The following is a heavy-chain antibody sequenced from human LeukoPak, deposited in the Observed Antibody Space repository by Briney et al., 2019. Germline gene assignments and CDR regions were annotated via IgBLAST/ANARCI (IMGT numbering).Heavy chain of an antibody. CDR1: GFTFSSYG. Sequence: GGSLRLSCAASGFTFSSYGMNWVRQAPGKGLEWVSYISGSGSTIYYADSVKGRFSISRDNAKNSLYLQMNSLRAEDTAVYYCARVPGYDETPPGKVWGQGTLVTVSS. V-gene: IGHV3-48*03. CDR2: ISGSGSTI. CDR3: ARVPGYDETPPGKV. J-gene: IGHJ4*02. D-gene: IGHD2-15*01.